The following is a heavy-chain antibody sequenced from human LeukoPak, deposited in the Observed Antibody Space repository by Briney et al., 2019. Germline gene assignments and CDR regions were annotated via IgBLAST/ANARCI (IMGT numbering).Heavy chain of an antibody. CDR2: IYYSGST. Sequence: KPSETLSLTCTVSGGSISSYYWSWIRQPPGKGLEWIGYIYYSGSTNYNPSLKSRVTISVDTSKNQFSLKLSSVTAADTAVYYCARHHGEMATIAFDYWGQGTLVTVSS. D-gene: IGHD5-24*01. CDR1: GGSISSYY. V-gene: IGHV4-59*08. CDR3: ARHHGEMATIAFDY. J-gene: IGHJ4*02.